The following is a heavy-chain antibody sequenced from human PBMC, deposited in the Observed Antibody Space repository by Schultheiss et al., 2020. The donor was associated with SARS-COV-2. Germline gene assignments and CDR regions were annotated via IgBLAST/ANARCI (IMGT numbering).Heavy chain of an antibody. CDR2: ISYDGSNK. J-gene: IGHJ6*02. Sequence: GGSLRLSCAASGFTFSSYAMHWVRQAPGKGLEWVAVISYDGSNKYYADSVKGRFTISRDNSKNTLYLQMNSLKTEDTAVYYCTTDYFDWLLLVGMDVWGQGTTVTVSS. V-gene: IGHV3-30*04. CDR1: GFTFSSYA. D-gene: IGHD3-9*01. CDR3: TTDYFDWLLLVGMDV.